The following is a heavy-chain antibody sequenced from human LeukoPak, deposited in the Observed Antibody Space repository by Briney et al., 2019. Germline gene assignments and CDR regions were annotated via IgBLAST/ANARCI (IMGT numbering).Heavy chain of an antibody. J-gene: IGHJ4*02. CDR2: INPSAGST. Sequence: GASVKVSCRASGYTFTSHYMHWVRQAPGQGLEWMGIINPSAGSTSYPQKFQGRVTMTRDTSTSTVYLELSSLRSEDTAVYYCAAPVASGFVGNFWSGPLDFWGQGTLVTVSS. CDR1: GYTFTSHY. D-gene: IGHD3-3*01. V-gene: IGHV1-46*01. CDR3: AAPVASGFVGNFWSGPLDF.